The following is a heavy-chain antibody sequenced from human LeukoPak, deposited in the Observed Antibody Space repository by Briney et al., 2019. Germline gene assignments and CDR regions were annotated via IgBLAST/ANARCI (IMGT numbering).Heavy chain of an antibody. CDR3: ARARSSGSYYSYFDY. CDR2: IWYDGSNK. CDR1: GFTFSSYG. V-gene: IGHV3-33*01. J-gene: IGHJ4*02. Sequence: GGSLRLSCAASGFTFSSYGMHWVRRAPGKGLEWVAVIWYDGSNKYYADSVKGRFTISRDNSKNTLYLQMNSLRAEDTAVYYCARARSSGSYYSYFDYWGQGTLVTVSS. D-gene: IGHD1-26*01.